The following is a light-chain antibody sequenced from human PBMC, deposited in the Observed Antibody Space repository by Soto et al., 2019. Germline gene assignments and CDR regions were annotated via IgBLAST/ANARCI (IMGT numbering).Light chain of an antibody. V-gene: IGKV1-39*01. Sequence: DIQMTQSPCSLSASVGERVNITCRASQSISSYLNWYQQKPGKAPKLLIFAASSLQSGVPSRFSGSGSGTDFTLTISSLQPEDFATYYCQQSYSTSITFGQGTRLEIK. CDR2: AAS. CDR1: QSISSY. J-gene: IGKJ5*01. CDR3: QQSYSTSIT.